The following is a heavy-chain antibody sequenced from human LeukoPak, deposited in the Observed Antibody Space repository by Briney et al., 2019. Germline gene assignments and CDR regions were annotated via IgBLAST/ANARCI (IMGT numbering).Heavy chain of an antibody. CDR3: ACSQVAQGGNFDY. CDR2: ISSSSSYI. V-gene: IGHV3-21*01. Sequence: PGGSLRLSCAASGFTFSSYSMNWVRQAPGKGLEWVSSISSSSSYIYYADSVKGRFTISRDNAKNSLYLQMNSLGAEDTAVYYCACSQVAQGGNFDYWGQGTLVTVSS. J-gene: IGHJ4*02. D-gene: IGHD1-26*01. CDR1: GFTFSSYS.